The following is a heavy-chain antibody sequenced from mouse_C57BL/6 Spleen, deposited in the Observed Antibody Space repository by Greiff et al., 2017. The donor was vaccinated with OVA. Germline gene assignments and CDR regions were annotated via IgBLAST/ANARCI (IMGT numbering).Heavy chain of an antibody. V-gene: IGHV1-66*01. CDR1: GYSFTSYY. CDR3: ARVTTVVAHFDY. CDR2: IYPGSGNT. J-gene: IGHJ2*01. Sequence: QVQLKESGPELVKPGASVKISCKASGYSFTSYYIHWVKQRPGQGLEWIGWIYPGSGNTKYNEKFKGKATLTADTSSSTAYMQLSSLTSEDSAVYYCARVTTVVAHFDYWGQGTTLTVSS. D-gene: IGHD1-1*01.